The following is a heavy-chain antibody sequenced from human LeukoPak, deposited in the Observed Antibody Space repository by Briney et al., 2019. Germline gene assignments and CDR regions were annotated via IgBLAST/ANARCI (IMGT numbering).Heavy chain of an antibody. V-gene: IGHV3-21*01. CDR1: GFTVSSNY. CDR2: IGRSSIDK. CDR3: VRGDSREL. D-gene: IGHD3-22*01. J-gene: IGHJ4*02. Sequence: GGSLRLSCAASGFTVSSNYMSWVRQAPGKGLEWVSSIGRSSIDKYYADSVRGRFTISRDNAKNSLYVQMSSLRAEDTAVYYCVRGDSRELWGQGTLVTVSS.